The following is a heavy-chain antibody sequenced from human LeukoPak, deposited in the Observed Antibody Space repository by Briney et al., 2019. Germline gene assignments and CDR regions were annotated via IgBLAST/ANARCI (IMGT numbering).Heavy chain of an antibody. J-gene: IGHJ5*02. D-gene: IGHD1-1*01. CDR1: GGSISSYY. Sequence: SETLSLTCTVSGGSISSYYWSWVRQPPGKGLEWLGHIYNSESTNHNPSLKSRVTISGDTSRNQVSLALRSVTAADTAVYHSAKIRERTGTTFDAGGQGTLVTVSS. CDR2: IYNSEST. CDR3: AKIRERTGTTFDA. V-gene: IGHV4-4*08.